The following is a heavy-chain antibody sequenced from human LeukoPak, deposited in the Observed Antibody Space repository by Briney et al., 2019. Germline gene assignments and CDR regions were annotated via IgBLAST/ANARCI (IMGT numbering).Heavy chain of an antibody. J-gene: IGHJ4*02. D-gene: IGHD1-26*01. CDR2: INHSGST. Sequence: PSETLSLTCTVSGGSISSYYWSWIRQPPGKGLEWIGEINHSGSTNYNPSLKSRVTISVDTSKNQFSLKLSSVTAADTAVYYCARTARYSGSPIDYWGQGTLVTVSS. CDR1: GGSISSYY. CDR3: ARTARYSGSPIDY. V-gene: IGHV4-34*01.